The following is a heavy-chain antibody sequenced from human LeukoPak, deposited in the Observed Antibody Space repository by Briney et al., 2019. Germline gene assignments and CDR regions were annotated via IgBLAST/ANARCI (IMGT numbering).Heavy chain of an antibody. J-gene: IGHJ4*02. CDR2: INQDGSEK. D-gene: IGHD5-18*01. CDR3: ARDDNYGLDY. V-gene: IGHV3-7*04. CDR1: GFILRNYW. Sequence: GGSLRLSCVASGFILRNYWMSWVRQAPGKGLERVANINQDGSEKYYVDSVKGRFTISRDNTKNSLFLQMNTLRADDTAVYYCARDDNYGLDYWGQGTLVIVSS.